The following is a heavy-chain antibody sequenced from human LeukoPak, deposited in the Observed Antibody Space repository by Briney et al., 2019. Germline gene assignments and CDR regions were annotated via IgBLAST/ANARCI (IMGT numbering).Heavy chain of an antibody. V-gene: IGHV1-8*01. D-gene: IGHD2-15*01. CDR2: VSPNSGKT. Sequence: ASVKVSCKGSGHSFIRYDIKLVRQAPGQGLEWMGWVSPNSGKTGFLPKFQGRIALTTNTPAETAYMELHSLTSADTALCFCARPGYSGGVRDSFDVWGQGSMVIVSS. CDR3: ARPGYSGGVRDSFDV. J-gene: IGHJ3*01. CDR1: GHSFIRYD.